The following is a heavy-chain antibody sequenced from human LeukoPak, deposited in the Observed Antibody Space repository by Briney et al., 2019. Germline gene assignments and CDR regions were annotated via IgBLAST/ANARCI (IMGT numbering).Heavy chain of an antibody. Sequence: GASVKVSCKASGGTFSSYAISWVRQAPGQGLEWMGGIIPIFGTANYAQKFQGRVTITADESTSTAYMELSSLRSEDTAVYYCARVTGTKWEDYYYYYMDVWGKGTTVTVSS. CDR3: ARVTGTKWEDYYYYYMDV. D-gene: IGHD1-7*01. CDR1: GGTFSSYA. J-gene: IGHJ6*03. CDR2: IIPIFGTA. V-gene: IGHV1-69*01.